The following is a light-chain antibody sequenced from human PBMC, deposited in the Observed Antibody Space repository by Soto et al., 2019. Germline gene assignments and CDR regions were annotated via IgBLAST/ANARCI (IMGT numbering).Light chain of an antibody. V-gene: IGKV1-39*01. J-gene: IGKJ2*01. Sequence: DIQMAQSPSSLSASVGDRITITCRASQSVNNYLNWYQQKPGKAPNLLIYAASSLQSGVPSRISGSGSGTYFTLTLTGLKPEDFATYYCQQTYYTPTTFGQGTIPEIK. CDR3: QQTYYTPTT. CDR2: AAS. CDR1: QSVNNY.